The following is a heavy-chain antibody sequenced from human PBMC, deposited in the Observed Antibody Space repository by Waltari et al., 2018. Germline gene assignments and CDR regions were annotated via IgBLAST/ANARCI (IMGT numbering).Heavy chain of an antibody. J-gene: IGHJ3*02. CDR3: ATDQGIAARGHDAFDI. CDR2: FDPEERET. CDR1: GYTLTELS. D-gene: IGHD6-6*01. Sequence: QVQLVQSGAEVKKPGASVKVSCKVSGYTLTELSMHWVRQAPGKGLEWMGGFDPEERETIYAQTFQGGVTMTEDTPTDTAYMELSSLRSEDTAVYYCATDQGIAARGHDAFDIWGQGTMVTVSS. V-gene: IGHV1-24*01.